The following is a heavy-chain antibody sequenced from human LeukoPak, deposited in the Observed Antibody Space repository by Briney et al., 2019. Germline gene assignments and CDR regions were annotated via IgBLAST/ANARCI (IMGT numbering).Heavy chain of an antibody. Sequence: GGSLRLSCAASGFTFTTYWMGWVRQAPGKGLEWVSSISSSSSYIYYADSVKGRFTTSRDNAKNSLYLQMNSLRAEDTAVYYCARDRDYGDYFFDYWGQGTLVTVSS. CDR1: GFTFTTYW. CDR3: ARDRDYGDYFFDY. V-gene: IGHV3-21*01. D-gene: IGHD4-17*01. CDR2: ISSSSSYI. J-gene: IGHJ4*02.